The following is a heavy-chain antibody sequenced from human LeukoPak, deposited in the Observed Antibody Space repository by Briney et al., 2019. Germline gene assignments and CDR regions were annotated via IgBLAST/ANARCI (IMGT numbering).Heavy chain of an antibody. CDR2: IYYSGST. D-gene: IGHD5-18*01. V-gene: IGHV4-59*08. J-gene: IGHJ4*02. CDR3: ARLYGGYSYGYFDY. CDR1: DGSIGSYY. Sequence: SETLSLTCTVSDGSIGSYYWSWIRQPPGKGLEWIGYIYYSGSTNYNPSLKSRVTISVDTSKNQFSLKLSSVTAADTAVYYCARLYGGYSYGYFDYWGQGTLVTVSS.